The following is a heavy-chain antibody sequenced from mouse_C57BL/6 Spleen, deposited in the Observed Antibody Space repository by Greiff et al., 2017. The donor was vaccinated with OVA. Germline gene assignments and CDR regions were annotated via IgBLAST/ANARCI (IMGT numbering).Heavy chain of an antibody. CDR1: GYTFTSYW. J-gene: IGHJ1*03. D-gene: IGHD1-1*01. Sequence: QVQLKQPGAELVRPGSSVKLSCKASGYTFTSYWMHWVKQRPIQGLEWIGNIDPSDSETHYNQKFKDKATLTVDKSSSTAYMQLSSLTSEDSAVYYCARSPYYGSSYEYFDVWGTGTTVTVSS. CDR2: IDPSDSET. CDR3: ARSPYYGSSYEYFDV. V-gene: IGHV1-52*01.